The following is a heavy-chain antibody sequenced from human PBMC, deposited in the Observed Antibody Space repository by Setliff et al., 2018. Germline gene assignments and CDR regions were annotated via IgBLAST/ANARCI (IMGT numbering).Heavy chain of an antibody. Sequence: PSETLSLTCTVSGGSISNYYWSWIRQPPGKGLEWFGEINQSGSGDYNPSFKGRVTISVDTSKKQFSLTLTSVTAADTALYYCRQAVVGRDVFDIWGQGTVVTVSS. CDR1: GGSISNYY. D-gene: IGHD1-1*01. V-gene: IGHV4-34*01. J-gene: IGHJ3*02. CDR3: RQAVVGRDVFDI. CDR2: INQSGSG.